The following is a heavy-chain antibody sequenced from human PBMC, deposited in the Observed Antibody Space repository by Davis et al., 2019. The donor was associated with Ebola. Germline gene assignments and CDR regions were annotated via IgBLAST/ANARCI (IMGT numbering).Heavy chain of an antibody. CDR3: ARGYYDSSGYYLGYNWFDP. J-gene: IGHJ5*02. D-gene: IGHD3-22*01. CDR1: GGSISSYY. Sequence: MPSETLSLTCTVSGGSISSYYWSWIRQPPGKGLEWIGYIYYSGSTNYNPSLKSRVTISVDTSKNQFSLKLSSVTAADTAVYYCARGYYDSSGYYLGYNWFDPWGQGTLVTVSS. V-gene: IGHV4-59*01. CDR2: IYYSGST.